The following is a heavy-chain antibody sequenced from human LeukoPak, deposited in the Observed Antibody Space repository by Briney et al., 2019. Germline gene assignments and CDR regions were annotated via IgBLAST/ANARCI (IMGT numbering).Heavy chain of an antibody. Sequence: GGSLRLSCAASGFTFGSFWMSWVRQAPGKGLGWVANIKQDGSEKYYVDSLKGRFTISRDNAKNSLFLQMNSLRAEDTALYYCAKDKKSGYYGPFDYWGQGTLVTVSS. CDR2: IKQDGSEK. D-gene: IGHD3-22*01. V-gene: IGHV3-7*03. CDR3: AKDKKSGYYGPFDY. J-gene: IGHJ4*02. CDR1: GFTFGSFW.